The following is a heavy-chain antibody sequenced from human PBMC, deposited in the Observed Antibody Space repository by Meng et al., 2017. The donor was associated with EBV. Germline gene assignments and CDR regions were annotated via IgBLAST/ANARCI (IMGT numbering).Heavy chain of an antibody. D-gene: IGHD6-19*01. CDR1: GDSISSFYY. Sequence: QLQLRESGPGQVKPSEXLSLTCTVPGDSISSFYYWGWNRQPPGGGLEWIGSFHYTGSTYYSPSLKSRVTVSVDTSKNQFSLRLTSVTAADTAVYYCARPFPSWQSPRLDPFGAWGQGTLVTVSS. CDR3: ARPFPSWQSPRLDPFGA. CDR2: FHYTGST. V-gene: IGHV4-39*01. J-gene: IGHJ5*02.